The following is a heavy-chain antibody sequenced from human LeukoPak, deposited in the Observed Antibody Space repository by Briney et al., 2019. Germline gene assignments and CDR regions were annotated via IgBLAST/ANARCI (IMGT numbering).Heavy chain of an antibody. CDR3: AKPYYYGSRSYMDY. Sequence: GGSLRLSCAASGFIFRNYAMHWVRQAPGKGLEWVAVISYDGSNTYYADSVKGRFTISRDNSKNMLYLQMNSLRAEDTAVYYCAKPYYYGSRSYMDYWGQGTLVTVSS. V-gene: IGHV3-30*18. J-gene: IGHJ4*02. D-gene: IGHD3-10*01. CDR1: GFIFRNYA. CDR2: ISYDGSNT.